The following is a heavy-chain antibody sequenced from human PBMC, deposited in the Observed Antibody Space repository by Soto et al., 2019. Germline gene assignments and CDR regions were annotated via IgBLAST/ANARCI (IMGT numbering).Heavy chain of an antibody. CDR3: ARELGGYDFDY. J-gene: IGHJ4*02. CDR1: GFTFSSYW. Sequence: GGSLRLSCAASGFTFSSYWMHWVRQAPGKGLVWVSPINSDGSSTSYADSVKGRFTISRENAKNTLYLQMNSLRAEDTAVYYCARELGGYDFDYWGQGTLVTVSS. CDR2: INSDGSST. D-gene: IGHD5-12*01. V-gene: IGHV3-74*01.